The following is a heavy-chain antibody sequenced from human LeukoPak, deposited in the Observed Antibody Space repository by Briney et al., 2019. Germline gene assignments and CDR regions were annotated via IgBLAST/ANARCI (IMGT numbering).Heavy chain of an antibody. CDR2: IYSDGSST. V-gene: IGHV3-74*01. Sequence: GGSLRLFCAASGFTVNKYWMQWVRQAPGKGLVWVSRIYSDGSSTDYADSVKGRFTISRDNAKNTLYLQMNSLRAEDTAVYYCARESPLVVTLDYWGQGALVTVSS. D-gene: IGHD2-15*01. CDR3: ARESPLVVTLDY. J-gene: IGHJ4*02. CDR1: GFTVNKYW.